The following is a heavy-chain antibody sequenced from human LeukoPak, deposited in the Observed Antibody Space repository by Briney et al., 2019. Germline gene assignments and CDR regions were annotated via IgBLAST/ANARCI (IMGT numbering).Heavy chain of an antibody. CDR1: GLSFSTFA. V-gene: IGHV3-23*01. D-gene: IGHD3-16*01. CDR3: AGASWVSSTDAVR. Sequence: QPGGSLRLSCAASGLSFSTFAMSWVRQGPARGLEWVSSMRGNGETFYADSVKGRFTLSSDSSRNTVYLQLNNLRVEDTAIYYCAGASWVSSTDAVRWGQGTLVTVSS. CDR2: MRGNGET. J-gene: IGHJ4*02.